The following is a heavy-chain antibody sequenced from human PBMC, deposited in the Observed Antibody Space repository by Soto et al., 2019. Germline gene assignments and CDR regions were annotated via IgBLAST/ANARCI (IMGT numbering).Heavy chain of an antibody. CDR3: TADGLFL. J-gene: IGHJ4*02. D-gene: IGHD3-22*01. CDR2: IESNSDGGKR. Sequence: PRRPVRLSCAASGFTFSNARMAWVRQAPGKGLEWVGLIESNSDGGKRGYAEPVKGRFTISRDDWKKTVYLQMNSLESEDTAVYSCTADGLFLWGMGT. V-gene: IGHV3-15*04. CDR1: GFTFSNAR.